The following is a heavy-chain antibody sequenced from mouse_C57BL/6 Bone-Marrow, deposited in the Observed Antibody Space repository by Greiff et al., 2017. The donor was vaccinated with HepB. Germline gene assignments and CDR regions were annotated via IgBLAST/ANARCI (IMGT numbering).Heavy chain of an antibody. V-gene: IGHV1-53*01. J-gene: IGHJ4*01. CDR2: INPSNGGT. CDR1: SYTLTSYW. Sequence: VQLQQPGTELVKPGASVKLSCKASSYTLTSYWMHWVKQRPGQGLEWIGNINPSNGGTNYNEKFKSKATLTVDKSSSTAYMQLSSLTSEDSAVYYCARGGFYYAMDYWGQGTSVTVSS. CDR3: ARGGFYYAMDY.